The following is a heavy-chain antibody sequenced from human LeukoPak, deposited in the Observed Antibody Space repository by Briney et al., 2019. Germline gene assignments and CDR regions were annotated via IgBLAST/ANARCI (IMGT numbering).Heavy chain of an antibody. Sequence: ASVKVSCKASGGTFSSYAISWVRPAPGQGLEWMGRIIPILGIANYAQKFQGRVTITAGKSTSTAYMELSSLRSEDTAAYYCARAIYDSSGYYYGHFQHWGQGTLVTVSS. J-gene: IGHJ1*01. CDR3: ARAIYDSSGYYYGHFQH. CDR1: GGTFSSYA. V-gene: IGHV1-69*04. CDR2: IIPILGIA. D-gene: IGHD3-22*01.